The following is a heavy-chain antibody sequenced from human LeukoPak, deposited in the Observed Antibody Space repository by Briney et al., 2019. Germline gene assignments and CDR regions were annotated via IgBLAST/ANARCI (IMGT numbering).Heavy chain of an antibody. Sequence: GGSLRLSCAASGFIVSSNYMSWVRQAPGKGLEWVSVIYSGGRTYYGDSVKGRFTISRDNSKNTLYLRMNSLRAEDTAVYYCAKDTEYSINGMDVWGQGTTVTVSS. CDR3: AKDTEYSINGMDV. CDR1: GFIVSSNY. J-gene: IGHJ6*02. D-gene: IGHD6-6*01. V-gene: IGHV3-66*01. CDR2: IYSGGRT.